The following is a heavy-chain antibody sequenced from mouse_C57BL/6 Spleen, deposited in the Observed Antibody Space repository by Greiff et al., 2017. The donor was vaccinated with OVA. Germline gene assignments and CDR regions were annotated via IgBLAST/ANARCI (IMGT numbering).Heavy chain of an antibody. D-gene: IGHD2-4*01. CDR1: GYTFTDYY. CDR3: ARYYYDYAYAMDY. Sequence: EVKLQQSGPELVKPGASVKISCKASGYTFTDYYMNWVKQSHGKSLEWIGDINPNNGGTSYNQKFKGKATLTVDKSSSTAYMELRSLTSEDSAVYYCARYYYDYAYAMDYWGQGTSVTVSS. V-gene: IGHV1-26*01. J-gene: IGHJ4*01. CDR2: INPNNGGT.